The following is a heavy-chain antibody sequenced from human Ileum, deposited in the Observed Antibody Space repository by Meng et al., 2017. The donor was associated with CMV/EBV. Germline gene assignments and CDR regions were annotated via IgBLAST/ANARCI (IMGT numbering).Heavy chain of an antibody. J-gene: IGHJ4*02. CDR2: VNSDGSIT. Sequence: GESLKISCAASGFTFTNFWMHWVRQAPGKGLVWVSRVNSDGSITNYADSVKGRFTISRDNAKNTLYLQMNSLRAEDTAVYYWLRCTNANCYDFWGQGTLVTVSS. CDR1: GFTFTNFW. CDR3: LRCTNANCYDF. D-gene: IGHD2-8*01. V-gene: IGHV3-74*01.